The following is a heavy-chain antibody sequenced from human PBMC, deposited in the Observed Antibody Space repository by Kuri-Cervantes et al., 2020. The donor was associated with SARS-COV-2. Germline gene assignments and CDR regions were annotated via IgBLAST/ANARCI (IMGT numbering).Heavy chain of an antibody. V-gene: IGHV3-48*02. CDR3: ARDPIAVALTTRYYGMDV. D-gene: IGHD6-19*01. CDR1: GFTFSSYS. J-gene: IGHJ6*02. CDR2: ISSSSSTI. Sequence: GESLKISCAASGFTFSSYSMNWVRQAPGKGLEWVSSISSSSSTIYYADSVKGRFTISRDNAKNSLYLQMNSLRDEDTAVYYCARDPIAVALTTRYYGMDVWGQGTTVTVSS.